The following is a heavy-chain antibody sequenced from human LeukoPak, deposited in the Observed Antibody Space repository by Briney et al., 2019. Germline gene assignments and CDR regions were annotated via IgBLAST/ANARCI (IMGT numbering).Heavy chain of an antibody. CDR3: ALMVRGVITLDY. D-gene: IGHD3-10*01. Sequence: SVKVSCKASGGTFSSYAISWVRQAPGQGLEWMGRIIPIFGTANYAQKFQGRVTITTDEPTSTAYMELSSLRSEDTAVYYCALMVRGVITLDYWGQGTLVTVSS. CDR1: GGTFSSYA. J-gene: IGHJ4*02. V-gene: IGHV1-69*05. CDR2: IIPIFGTA.